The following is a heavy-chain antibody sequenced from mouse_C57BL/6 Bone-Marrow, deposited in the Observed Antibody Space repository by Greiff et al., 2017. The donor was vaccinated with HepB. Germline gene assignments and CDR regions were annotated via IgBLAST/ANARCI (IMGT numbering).Heavy chain of an antibody. J-gene: IGHJ1*03. CDR2: IYPSDSET. V-gene: IGHV1-61*01. CDR3: ARNWDYYGSSYGYWYFDV. CDR1: GYTFTSYW. Sequence: QVQLQQPGAELVRPGSSVKLSCKASGYTFTSYWMDWVKQRPGQGLEWIGNIYPSDSETHYTQKFKDKATLTVDKSSSTAYMQLSSLTSEDSAVYYCARNWDYYGSSYGYWYFDVWGTGTTVTVSS. D-gene: IGHD1-1*01.